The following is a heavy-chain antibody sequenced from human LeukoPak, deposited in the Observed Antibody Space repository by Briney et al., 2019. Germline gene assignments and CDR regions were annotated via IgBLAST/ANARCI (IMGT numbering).Heavy chain of an antibody. V-gene: IGHV3-23*01. CDR3: AKAVEYSSSGIDY. D-gene: IGHD6-6*01. CDR1: GFTFSNYA. Sequence: GGSLRLSCAASGFTFSNYAMSWVRQAPGKGLEWVSGISGNGGTTYYVDSVKGRFTISRDKSKNTLYLQMNSLRAEDTAIYYRAKAVEYSSSGIDYWGQGTPVTVSS. J-gene: IGHJ4*02. CDR2: ISGNGGTT.